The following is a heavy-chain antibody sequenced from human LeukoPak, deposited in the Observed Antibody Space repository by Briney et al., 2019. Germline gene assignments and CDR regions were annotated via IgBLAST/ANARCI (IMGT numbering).Heavy chain of an antibody. Sequence: ASVKVSCKASGYTFTGYYMHWVRQAPGQGLEWMGWINPNSGGTNYAQKFQGRVTMTRDTSISTAYMELSRLRSDDTAVYYCARAYSGGPRYYYYYGMDVWGQGTTVTVSS. J-gene: IGHJ6*02. CDR1: GYTFTGYY. D-gene: IGHD1-26*01. CDR3: ARAYSGGPRYYYYYGMDV. CDR2: INPNSGGT. V-gene: IGHV1-2*02.